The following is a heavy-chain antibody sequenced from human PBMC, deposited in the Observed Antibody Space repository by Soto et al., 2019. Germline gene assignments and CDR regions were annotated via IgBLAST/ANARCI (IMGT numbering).Heavy chain of an antibody. CDR2: ISTSSSTI. Sequence: EVQLVESGGGLVQPGGSLRLSCAASGFTFSSYDMNWVRQAPGKGLEWVSYISTSSSTIYYADSVKGRFTNSRDNAKNSLYLQMNSLRDEDTAVYYCARAPGGGNSASYYYGMDVWGQGTTVTVSS. CDR1: GFTFSSYD. D-gene: IGHD2-21*02. CDR3: ARAPGGGNSASYYYGMDV. J-gene: IGHJ6*02. V-gene: IGHV3-48*02.